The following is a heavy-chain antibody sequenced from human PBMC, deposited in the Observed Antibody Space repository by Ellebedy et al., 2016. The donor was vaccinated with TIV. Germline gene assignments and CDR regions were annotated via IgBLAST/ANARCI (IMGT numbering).Heavy chain of an antibody. CDR3: AKAPTAIFAHFYYYYYYMDV. V-gene: IGHV3-23*01. Sequence: GGSLRLXXAASGFTFRSYAMSWVRQAPGRRLEWVSAISGSGGSTHYVDSVRGRFTISRDNSKNTLYLQMTSLRAEDTAVYYCAKAPTAIFAHFYYYYYYMDVWGKGTTVTVSS. D-gene: IGHD2-21*02. CDR1: GFTFRSYA. J-gene: IGHJ6*03. CDR2: ISGSGGST.